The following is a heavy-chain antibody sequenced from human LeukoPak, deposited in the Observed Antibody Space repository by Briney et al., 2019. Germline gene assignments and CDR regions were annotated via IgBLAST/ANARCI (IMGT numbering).Heavy chain of an antibody. J-gene: IGHJ3*02. CDR1: GGSISSGAYS. CDR3: ASKIDAFDI. CDR2: IYPSGST. Sequence: SQTLSLTCAVSGGSISSGAYSWSWTRQPPGKGLEWIGNIYPSGSTYYNPSLKSRVTISVDRSKNQFSLKLTSVTAADTAVYYCASKIDAFDIWGQGTMVIVSS. V-gene: IGHV4-30-2*01.